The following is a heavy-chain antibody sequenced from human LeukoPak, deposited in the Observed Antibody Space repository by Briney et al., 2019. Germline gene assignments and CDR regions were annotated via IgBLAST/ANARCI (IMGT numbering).Heavy chain of an antibody. Sequence: GGSLRLSCAASGFTFSSYSMNWVRQAPGKGLEWVSYISSSSSTIYYADSVKGRFTISRDNAKNSLYLQMNSLRAEDTAVYYCARDLVDAATVTSFDYWGQGTLVTVSS. CDR2: ISSSSSTI. CDR3: ARDLVDAATVTSFDY. V-gene: IGHV3-48*01. D-gene: IGHD4-17*01. J-gene: IGHJ4*02. CDR1: GFTFSSYS.